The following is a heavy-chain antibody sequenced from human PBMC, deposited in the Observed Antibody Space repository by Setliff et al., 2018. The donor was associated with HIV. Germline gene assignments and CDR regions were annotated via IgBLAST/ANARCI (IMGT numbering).Heavy chain of an antibody. V-gene: IGHV4-59*08. CDR2: VDYSGSS. Sequence: SETLSLTCTVSGDSMRTNYWTWIRQSPGKGLEWIGHVDYSGSSTYNPSLNSRVTLSIDTSKSQFSLRLSSVTAADTALYYCARRSTVARGVDCFDLWGQGTQVTVSS. CDR1: GDSMRTNY. D-gene: IGHD3-10*01. CDR3: ARRSTVARGVDCFDL. J-gene: IGHJ4*02.